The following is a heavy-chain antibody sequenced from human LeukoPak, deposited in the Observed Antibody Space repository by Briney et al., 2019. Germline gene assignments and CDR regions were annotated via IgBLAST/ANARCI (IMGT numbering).Heavy chain of an antibody. CDR3: ARGSYDSSDFEYFHH. J-gene: IGHJ1*01. CDR1: GYTFTGYY. D-gene: IGHD3-22*01. Sequence: ASVKVSCKASGYTFTGYYMHWVRQAPGQGLEWMGWINPNSGGTNYAQKFQGRVTMTRDTSISTAYMELNRLRSDDTAVYYCARGSYDSSDFEYFHHWGQGTLVTVSS. CDR2: INPNSGGT. V-gene: IGHV1-2*02.